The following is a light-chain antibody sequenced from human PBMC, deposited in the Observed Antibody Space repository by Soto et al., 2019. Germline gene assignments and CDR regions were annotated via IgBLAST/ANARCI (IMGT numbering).Light chain of an antibody. J-gene: IGKJ2*01. V-gene: IGKV3-15*01. Sequence: DIVLTQSPATLSVSPGYRVTLSCRVSESLFGFLALYQQKPGQAPRLLMYGVSTRATGIPARFSGGGSATDFTLTISSLQSEDSAFYFCQSYNDWPFASGLGTRLEI. CDR2: GVS. CDR3: QSYNDWPFA. CDR1: ESLFGF.